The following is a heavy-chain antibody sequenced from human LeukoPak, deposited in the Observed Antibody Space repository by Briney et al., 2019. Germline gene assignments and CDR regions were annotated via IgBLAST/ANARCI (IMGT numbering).Heavy chain of an antibody. D-gene: IGHD2-2*01. CDR2: INHSGST. V-gene: IGHV4-34*01. CDR3: AREYCGITSCYGYFDY. J-gene: IGHJ4*02. Sequence: PSETLSLTCAVYGGSFSDYYWSWIRQPPGKGLEWIGEINHSGSTYYKPSLKSRVTISVDTSKNQFSLKLSSVTAADTAVYYCAREYCGITSCYGYFDYWGQGTLVTVSS. CDR1: GGSFSDYY.